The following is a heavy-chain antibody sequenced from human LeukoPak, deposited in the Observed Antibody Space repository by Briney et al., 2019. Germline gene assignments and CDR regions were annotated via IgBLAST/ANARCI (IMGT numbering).Heavy chain of an antibody. CDR1: DDSISSSSFY. J-gene: IGHJ4*02. CDR2: IYYSGTT. CDR3: AAAAAGTEGYFDY. Sequence: SETLSLTCTVSDDSISSSSFYWGWIRQPPGKGLEWIGSIYYSGTTYYNPSLKSRVTISLDTSKNQFSLKLSSVTAADTAVYYCAAAAAGTEGYFDYWGQGTLVTVSS. V-gene: IGHV4-39*07. D-gene: IGHD6-13*01.